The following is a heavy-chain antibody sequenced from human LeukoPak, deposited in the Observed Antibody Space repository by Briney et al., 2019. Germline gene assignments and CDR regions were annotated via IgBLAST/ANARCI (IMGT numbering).Heavy chain of an antibody. CDR2: ISYDGSNK. CDR1: GFTFSSYG. CDR3: ARGYGFYFDY. Sequence: GGSLRLSCAASGFTFSSYGMHWVRQAPGKGLEWVAVISYDGSNKYYADSVQGRFTISRDNSKNTLYLQMNSLRAEDTAVYYCARGYGFYFDYWGQGTLVTVSS. V-gene: IGHV3-30*03. D-gene: IGHD4-17*01. J-gene: IGHJ4*02.